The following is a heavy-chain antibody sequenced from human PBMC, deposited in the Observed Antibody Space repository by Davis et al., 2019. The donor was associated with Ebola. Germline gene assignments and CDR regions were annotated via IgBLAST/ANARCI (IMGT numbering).Heavy chain of an antibody. Sequence: SETLSLTCAVYGGSFTDYYWSWIRQSPGKGLEWIGEINHRGSANYNPSLKSRLTISVDTSKNQFSLKLSSVTAADTAVYYCARGCRSLGKDAFDIWGQGTMVTVSS. V-gene: IGHV4-34*01. CDR3: ARGCRSLGKDAFDI. CDR2: INHRGSA. J-gene: IGHJ3*02. CDR1: GGSFTDYY. D-gene: IGHD7-27*01.